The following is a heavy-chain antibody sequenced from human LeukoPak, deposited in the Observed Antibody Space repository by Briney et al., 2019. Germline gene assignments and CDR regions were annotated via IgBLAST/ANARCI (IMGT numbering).Heavy chain of an antibody. J-gene: IGHJ5*02. V-gene: IGHV3-48*03. CDR3: ARGRCSSTSCYTFDP. Sequence: GGSLRLSCAASGFTFSSYEMNWVRQAPGKGLEWVSYISSSGSTIYYADSVKGRFTISRDNAKNSLYLQMNSLRAEDTAVCYCARGRCSSTSCYTFDPWGQGTLVTVSS. CDR1: GFTFSSYE. CDR2: ISSSGSTI. D-gene: IGHD2-2*02.